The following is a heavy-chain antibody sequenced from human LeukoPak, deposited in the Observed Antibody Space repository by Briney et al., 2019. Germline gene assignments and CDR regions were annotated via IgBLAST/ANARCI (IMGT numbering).Heavy chain of an antibody. J-gene: IGHJ6*03. V-gene: IGHV1-24*01. CDR2: FDPEDGET. D-gene: IGHD2-2*01. CDR1: GYTLTELS. Sequence: ASVKVSCKVSGYTLTELSMHWVRQAPGKGLEWMGGFDPEDGETIYAQKFQGRVTMTEDTSTDTAYMELSSLRSEDTAVYYCATASYCSSTSCYPPYYYYYMDVWGKGTTVTVPS. CDR3: ATASYCSSTSCYPPYYYYYMDV.